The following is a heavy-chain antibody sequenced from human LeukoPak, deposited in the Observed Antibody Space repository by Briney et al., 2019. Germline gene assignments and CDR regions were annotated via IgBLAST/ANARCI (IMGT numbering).Heavy chain of an antibody. Sequence: PGGSLRLSCAASGFTFNDYAMFWVRQVPGKGLEWASAINGRGVTTYYADSVKGRFTISRDNSENMLNLQMNSLRAEDTAVYFCAKGSGGSRNYFDYWGQGTLVTVSS. V-gene: IGHV3-23*01. J-gene: IGHJ4*02. CDR3: AKGSGGSRNYFDY. D-gene: IGHD2-15*01. CDR2: INGRGVTT. CDR1: GFTFNDYA.